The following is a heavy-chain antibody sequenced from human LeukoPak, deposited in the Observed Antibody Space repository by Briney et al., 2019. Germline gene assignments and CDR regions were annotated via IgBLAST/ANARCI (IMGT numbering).Heavy chain of an antibody. CDR3: AKDPGDLSNLPSDY. CDR1: GFTFSSYG. D-gene: IGHD7-27*01. J-gene: IGHJ4*02. Sequence: GRSLRLSCAASGFTFSSYGMHWVRRAPGKGLEWVAVISYDGSNKYYADSVKGRFTISRDNSKNTLYLQMNSLRAEDTAVYYCAKDPGDLSNLPSDYWGQGTLVTVSS. V-gene: IGHV3-30*18. CDR2: ISYDGSNK.